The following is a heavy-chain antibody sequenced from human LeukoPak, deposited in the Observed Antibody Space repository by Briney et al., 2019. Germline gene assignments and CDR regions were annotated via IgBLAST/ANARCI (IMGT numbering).Heavy chain of an antibody. CDR2: LYSGGST. J-gene: IGHJ4*02. CDR1: GFTVSSNY. CDR3: ARDFWGIGHFDY. D-gene: IGHD3-16*01. V-gene: IGHV3-66*01. Sequence: GGSLRLSCAASGFTVSSNYMSWVRQAPGKGLEWVSVLYSGGSTYYAESVKGRFTISRDNSKNTLYLQMSSLRAEDTAVYYCARDFWGIGHFDYWGQGTLVTVSS.